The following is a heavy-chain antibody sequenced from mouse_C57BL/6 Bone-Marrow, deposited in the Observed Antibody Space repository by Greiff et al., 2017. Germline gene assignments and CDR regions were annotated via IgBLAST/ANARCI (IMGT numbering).Heavy chain of an antibody. CDR1: GYTFTSYW. J-gene: IGHJ1*03. V-gene: IGHV1-5*01. D-gene: IGHD2-4*01. CDR2: IYPGNSDT. CDR3: TSTGYDYPYWYFGV. Sequence: VQLQQSGTVLARPGASVKMSCKTSGYTFTSYWMHWVKQRPGQGLEWIGAIYPGNSDTSYNQKFKGKAKLTAVTSANTAYMELSSLTNEDSAVYYCTSTGYDYPYWYFGVWGTGTTVTVSS.